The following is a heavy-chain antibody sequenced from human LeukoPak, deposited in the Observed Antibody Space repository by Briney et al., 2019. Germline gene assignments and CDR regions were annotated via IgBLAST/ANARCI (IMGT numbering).Heavy chain of an antibody. V-gene: IGHV1-69*05. CDR1: GGTFNSYG. D-gene: IGHD3-22*01. J-gene: IGHJ4*02. Sequence: ASVKVSCKAPGGTFNSYGISWVRQAPGQGLEWMGGVIAIFGRIKYGQKFQGRATITTDESTSTAYMGLSSLTSEDTGVYYCARGELGDRSGFSFFDYWGQGTLVTVSS. CDR2: VIAIFGRI. CDR3: ARGELGDRSGFSFFDY.